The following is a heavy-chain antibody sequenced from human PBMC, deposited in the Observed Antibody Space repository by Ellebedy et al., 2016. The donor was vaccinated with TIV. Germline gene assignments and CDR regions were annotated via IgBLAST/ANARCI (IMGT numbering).Heavy chain of an antibody. V-gene: IGHV3-53*01. J-gene: IGHJ4*02. CDR1: GFTVSSNY. Sequence: GESLKISCAASGFTVSSNYMGWVRQSPGKGLEWVSLIYSGGSTYYADSVEGRFTISRDNSKNTLYLQMNSLRAEDTALYYCARGYGYRIYFDYWGQGTLVTVSS. D-gene: IGHD3-16*02. CDR2: IYSGGST. CDR3: ARGYGYRIYFDY.